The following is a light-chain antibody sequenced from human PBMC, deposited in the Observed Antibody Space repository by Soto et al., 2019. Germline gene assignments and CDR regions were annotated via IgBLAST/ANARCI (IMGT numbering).Light chain of an antibody. CDR3: CSYAGSYTYV. Sequence: QSALTQPRSVSGSPGQSVTISCTGTSSDVGGYKYVSWYQQHPGKAPKIMIYDVSKRPSGVPDRISGSKSGNTASLTISGLQSEDESDYYCCSYAGSYTYVFGTGTKVTVL. CDR2: DVS. J-gene: IGLJ1*01. CDR1: SSDVGGYKY. V-gene: IGLV2-11*01.